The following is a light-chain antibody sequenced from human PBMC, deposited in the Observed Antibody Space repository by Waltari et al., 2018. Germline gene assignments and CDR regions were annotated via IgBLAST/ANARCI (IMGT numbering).Light chain of an antibody. V-gene: IGKV4-1*01. J-gene: IGKJ3*01. CDR1: ESLLSPPNNMNT. Sequence: DIVMTQSPDSLAVSLGERATITCHSSESLLSPPNNMNTLAWYQQWPGQPPSLLIYLTSTLESGVPDRFSGGGSGTDFTLTISSLQTEDVATYFCQQYFRGPISFGPGTKLEMK. CDR2: LTS. CDR3: QQYFRGPIS.